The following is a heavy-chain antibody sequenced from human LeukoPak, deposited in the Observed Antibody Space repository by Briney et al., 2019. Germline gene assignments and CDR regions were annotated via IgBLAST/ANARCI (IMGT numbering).Heavy chain of an antibody. CDR1: GGSISNYY. D-gene: IGHD1-14*01. Sequence: PSETPSLTCTVSGGSISNYYWSWIRQPPGKGLEWIGYIYYSGSTNNNPSLKSRVTISVDTSKNQFSLKLSSVTAADTALYYCARHTELGGDFDYWGQGTLVTVSS. J-gene: IGHJ4*02. V-gene: IGHV4-59*08. CDR2: IYYSGST. CDR3: ARHTELGGDFDY.